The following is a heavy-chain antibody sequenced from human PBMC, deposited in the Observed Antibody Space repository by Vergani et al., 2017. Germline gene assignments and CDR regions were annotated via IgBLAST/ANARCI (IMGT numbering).Heavy chain of an antibody. CDR3: AREGHLVWPDLDY. CDR1: GFKLDEYW. D-gene: IGHD5/OR15-5a*01. Sequence: EVHLVESGGGLVQPGGSLRLSCVGSGFKLDEYWMSWVRQAPGKGLAWVADMKEDGADKKYVDSVKGRFTISRDNAKNSLFLHMNSLRAEDTAVYFCAREGHLVWPDLDYWGQGTLVTVSS. V-gene: IGHV3-7*01. CDR2: MKEDGADK. J-gene: IGHJ4*02.